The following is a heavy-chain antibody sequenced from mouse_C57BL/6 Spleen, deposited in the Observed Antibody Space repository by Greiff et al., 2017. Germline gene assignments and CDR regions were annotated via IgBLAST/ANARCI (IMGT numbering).Heavy chain of an antibody. V-gene: IGHV5-6*01. CDR1: GFTFSSYG. Sequence: DVHLVESGGDLVKPGGSLKLSCAASGFTFSSYGMSWVRQTPDKRLEWVATISSGGSYTYYPDSVKGRFTISRDNAKNTLYLQMSSLKSEDTAMYYCARHPYDYAWFAYWGQGTLVTVSA. D-gene: IGHD2-4*01. CDR3: ARHPYDYAWFAY. J-gene: IGHJ3*01. CDR2: ISSGGSYT.